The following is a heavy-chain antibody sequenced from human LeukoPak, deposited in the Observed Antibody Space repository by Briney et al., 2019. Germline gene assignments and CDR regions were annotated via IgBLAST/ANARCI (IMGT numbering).Heavy chain of an antibody. D-gene: IGHD6-13*01. J-gene: IGHJ5*02. CDR1: GFTFSSFG. CDR2: IWYDASDR. CDR3: WRGVGVSRLNSFTP. Sequence: PGRSLTLSCAASGFTFSSFGMHWVRQAPGKGLEWVAVIWYDASDRYYADSVKGRFTISRDNSKNTLFLQMNSLRDDDTAVYYCWRGVGVSRLNSFTPWGKGTLVVVSS. V-gene: IGHV3-33*01.